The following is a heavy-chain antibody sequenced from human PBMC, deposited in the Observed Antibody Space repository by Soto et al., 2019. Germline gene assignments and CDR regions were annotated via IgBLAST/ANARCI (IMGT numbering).Heavy chain of an antibody. CDR1: GFTVSSTY. V-gene: IGHV3-53*01. CDR2: IYSGGST. Sequence: GGSLRLSCAASGFTVSSTYMSWVRQAPGKGLEWFSVIYSGGSTFYADSVKGRFTISRDNSKNTLFLHMNSLRAEDTAVYYCAKMYSGSSPLQYWGQGTLVTVSS. CDR3: AKMYSGSSPLQY. J-gene: IGHJ4*02. D-gene: IGHD1-26*01.